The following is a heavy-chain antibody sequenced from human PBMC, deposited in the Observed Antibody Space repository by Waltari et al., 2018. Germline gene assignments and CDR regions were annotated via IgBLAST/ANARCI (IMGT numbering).Heavy chain of an antibody. CDR3: AMASGWFNSPPDY. CDR1: GGSFSGYY. Sequence: QVQLQQWGAGLLKPSETLSLTCAVYGGSFSGYYWSWIRQPPGKGMEWIGEIIHIGLTNYIPSLRSLVTSSVDTSNNQFSLKLSSLTAADTAVYYVAMASGWFNSPPDYWGQGTLVTVSS. D-gene: IGHD6-19*01. CDR2: IIHIGLT. V-gene: IGHV4-34*12. J-gene: IGHJ4*02.